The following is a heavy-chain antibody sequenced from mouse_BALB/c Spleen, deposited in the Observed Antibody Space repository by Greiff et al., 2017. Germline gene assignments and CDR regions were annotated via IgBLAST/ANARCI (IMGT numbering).Heavy chain of an antibody. CDR2: INPNNGGT. CDR1: GYTFTDYN. J-gene: IGHJ3*01. D-gene: IGHD2-4*01. Sequence: EVQLQQSGPELVKPGASVKIPCKASGYTFTDYNMDWVKQSHGKSLEWIGDINPNNGGTIYNQKFKGKATLTVDKSSSTVYMELRSLTSEDTAVYYCARRGYDYPWFAYWGQGTLVTVSA. CDR3: ARRGYDYPWFAY. V-gene: IGHV1-18*01.